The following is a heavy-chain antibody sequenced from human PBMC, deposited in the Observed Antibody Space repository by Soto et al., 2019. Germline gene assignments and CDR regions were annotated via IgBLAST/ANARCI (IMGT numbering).Heavy chain of an antibody. V-gene: IGHV4-34*01. D-gene: IGHD7-27*01. CDR1: GGSLSGYY. CDR3: ARGWGRIFDY. Sequence: QVQLQQWGAGLLKPSETLSLTCAVYGGSLSGYYWNWIRQPPGKGLEWIGEINHSGSTNYNPSLKSRVTISVDTSKNQVSLKLSSVTAADTAVYYCARGWGRIFDYWGQGMLVTVSS. CDR2: INHSGST. J-gene: IGHJ4*02.